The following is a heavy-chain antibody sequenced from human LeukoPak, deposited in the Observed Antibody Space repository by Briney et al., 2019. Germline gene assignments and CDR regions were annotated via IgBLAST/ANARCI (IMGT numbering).Heavy chain of an antibody. Sequence: GGSLRLXCEVSGFTFTDYWMNWVRQAPGKGPEWVASIRQDGSEKTYVDSVKGRFTISRDNTKNSLSLQLNGLRAEDTAVYYCARDGAAAGLYFDLWGQGTLVTVSS. V-gene: IGHV3-7*01. CDR2: IRQDGSEK. J-gene: IGHJ4*01. CDR3: ARDGAAAGLYFDL. D-gene: IGHD6-13*01. CDR1: GFTFTDYW.